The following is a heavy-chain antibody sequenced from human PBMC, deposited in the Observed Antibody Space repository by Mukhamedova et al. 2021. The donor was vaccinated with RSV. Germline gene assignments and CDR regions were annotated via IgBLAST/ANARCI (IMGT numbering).Heavy chain of an antibody. CDR3: SRGLWGYSCWPSYYYMDV. CDR2: VYDSGSS. Sequence: WIRQPPGKGLEWIGYVYDSGSSNYTPSLKSRVTISIDTSKSQFSLKLSAVTAADTAVYYCSRGLWGYSCWPSYYYMDVWGKGTTV. J-gene: IGHJ6*03. D-gene: IGHD2-15*01. V-gene: IGHV4-59*01.